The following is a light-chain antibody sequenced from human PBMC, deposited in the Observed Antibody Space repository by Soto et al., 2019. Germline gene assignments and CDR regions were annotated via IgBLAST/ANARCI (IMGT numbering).Light chain of an antibody. J-gene: IGKJ2*01. CDR2: AAS. CDR1: QDISNY. V-gene: IGKV1-27*01. Sequence: DIQMTQSPSSLSASVGDRVTITCRASQDISNYLAWYHQKPGKVPELLIYAASTLQSGVTSRISGSGSGTEFTLTISSLQPEDFATYFCQQSYSAQYTFGQGTKVDIK. CDR3: QQSYSAQYT.